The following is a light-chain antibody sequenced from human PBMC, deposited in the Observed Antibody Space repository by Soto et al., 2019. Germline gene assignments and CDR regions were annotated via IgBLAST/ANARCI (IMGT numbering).Light chain of an antibody. J-gene: IGKJ5*01. Sequence: EVVMTQSPATLSVCPLEVGTVCVMVSESVSSNLAWYQQRPGQAPRLVIYGASTRATGIPARFSGGGSGTEFTLTISSLQSEDFAVYYCQQYNSWPPITFGQGTRLEIK. V-gene: IGKV3-15*01. CDR1: ESVSSN. CDR3: QQYNSWPPIT. CDR2: GAS.